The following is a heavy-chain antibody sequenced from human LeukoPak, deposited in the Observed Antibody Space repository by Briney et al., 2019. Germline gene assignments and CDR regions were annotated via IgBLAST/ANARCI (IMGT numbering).Heavy chain of an antibody. D-gene: IGHD1-26*01. V-gene: IGHV1-69*04. J-gene: IGHJ4*02. CDR1: GGTLSSYA. Sequence: VASVKVSCKASGGTLSSYAISWVRQAPGQGLEWMGRIIPILGIANYAQKFQGRVAITADKSTSTAYMELSSLRSEDTAVYYCARGLGELTDYWGQGTLVTVSS. CDR2: IIPILGIA. CDR3: ARGLGELTDY.